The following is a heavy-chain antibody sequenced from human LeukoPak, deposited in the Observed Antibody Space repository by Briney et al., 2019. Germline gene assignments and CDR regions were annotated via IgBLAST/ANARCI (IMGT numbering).Heavy chain of an antibody. CDR3: ARVYSGSYYGGSRFDP. CDR2: INPSGGST. CDR1: GYTFTSYY. Sequence: ASVKVSCKASGYTFTSYYMHWVRQAPGQGLGWMGIINPSGGSTSYAQKFQGRVTMTRDMSTSTVYMELSSLRSEDTAVYYCARVYSGSYYGGSRFDPWGQGTLVTVSS. J-gene: IGHJ5*02. V-gene: IGHV1-46*01. D-gene: IGHD1-26*01.